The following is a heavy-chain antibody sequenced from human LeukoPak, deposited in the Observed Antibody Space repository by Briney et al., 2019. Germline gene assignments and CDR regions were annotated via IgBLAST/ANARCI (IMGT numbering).Heavy chain of an antibody. CDR2: FGPEDGET. CDR1: GYTLTELS. V-gene: IGHV1-24*01. Sequence: GASVKVSCKVSGYTLTELSMHWVRQAPGKGLEWMGGFGPEDGETIYAQKFQGRVTMTEDTSTDTAYMELSSLRSEDTAVYYCATDPSGNPYYFDYWGQGTLVTVSS. CDR3: ATDPSGNPYYFDY. D-gene: IGHD3-10*01. J-gene: IGHJ4*02.